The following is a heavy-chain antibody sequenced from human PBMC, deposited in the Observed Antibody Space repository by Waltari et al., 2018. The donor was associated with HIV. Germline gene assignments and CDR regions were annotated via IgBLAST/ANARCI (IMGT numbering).Heavy chain of an antibody. CDR3: ARGSRLVAAYYYYGLDV. J-gene: IGHJ6*02. CDR2: IRYDGSNK. Sequence: VQLVESGGAVVQPGKSLRLSCAASGFIFSAYGMHWVRQAPGKGLEWVDLIRYDGSNKYYSDSVKGRFTISRDNAENTLFLQMSDLRADDTATYFCARGSRLVAAYYYYGLDVWGPGTTVTVSS. D-gene: IGHD3-10*01. V-gene: IGHV3-33*01. CDR1: GFIFSAYG.